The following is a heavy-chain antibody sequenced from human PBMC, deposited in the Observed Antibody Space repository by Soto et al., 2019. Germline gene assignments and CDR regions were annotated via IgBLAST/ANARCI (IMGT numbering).Heavy chain of an antibody. Sequence: ASVKVSCKASGYTFTDYYMHWVRQAPGQGLEWMGWINPNSGGTNYAQKFQGRVTMTRDTSISTAYMELRSLRSDDTAVYYCARGSYDSSGYKVDPWGQGTLVTVSS. J-gene: IGHJ5*02. CDR3: ARGSYDSSGYKVDP. D-gene: IGHD3-22*01. V-gene: IGHV1-2*02. CDR2: INPNSGGT. CDR1: GYTFTDYY.